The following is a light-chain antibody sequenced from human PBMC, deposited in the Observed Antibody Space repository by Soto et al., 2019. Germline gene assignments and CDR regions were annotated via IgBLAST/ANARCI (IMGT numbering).Light chain of an antibody. CDR3: QQYQTYSWT. V-gene: IGKV1-5*03. Sequence: DIQMTQSPSTLSASVGDRVTITCRASQSIGSWLAWYQHKPGRAPKVLIYKASAIEGGVPSRFSGGGSGTEFTLTISSLQPDDFATYYCQQYQTYSWTFGQGTKVEIK. CDR2: KAS. CDR1: QSIGSW. J-gene: IGKJ1*01.